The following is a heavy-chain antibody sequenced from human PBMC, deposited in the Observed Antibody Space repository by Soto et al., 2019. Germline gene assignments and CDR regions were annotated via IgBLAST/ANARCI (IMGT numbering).Heavy chain of an antibody. CDR2: INPNSGGT. Sequence: WASVKVSCKASGYTFTGYYMHWVRQAPGQGLEWMGWINPNSGGTNYAQKFQGWVTMTRDTSISTAYMELSRLRSDDTAVYYCARNGYYDSSGYYYNYYYGMDVWGQGTTVTVSS. V-gene: IGHV1-2*04. CDR3: ARNGYYDSSGYYYNYYYGMDV. D-gene: IGHD3-22*01. CDR1: GYTFTGYY. J-gene: IGHJ6*02.